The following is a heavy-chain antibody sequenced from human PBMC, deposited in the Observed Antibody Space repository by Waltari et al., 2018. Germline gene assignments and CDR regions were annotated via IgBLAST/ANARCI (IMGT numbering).Heavy chain of an antibody. Sequence: QVQLQESGPGLVKPSETLSLTCTVSGGPISSPYWSWIRQPPGKGLEWIGYIYYSGSTNYNPSLKSRVTISVDTSKNQFSLKLSSVTAADTAVYYCARGISSPFDYWGQGTLVTVSS. CDR3: ARGISSPFDY. J-gene: IGHJ4*02. CDR2: IYYSGST. CDR1: GGPISSPY. V-gene: IGHV4-59*11.